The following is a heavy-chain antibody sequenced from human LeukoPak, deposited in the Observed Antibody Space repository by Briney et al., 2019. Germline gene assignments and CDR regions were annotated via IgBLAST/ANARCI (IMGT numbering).Heavy chain of an antibody. CDR3: AKYVSAKGPPYALDV. CDR2: ISASGGSA. V-gene: IGHV3-23*01. CDR1: EFTFSSYA. J-gene: IGHJ6*02. Sequence: GGSLRLSCAASEFTFSSYAMQWVRQAPGKGLEWVSGISASGGSAWYADSVKGRFTISRDNSKNTLYLQMNSLRAEDTAVYYCAKYVSAKGPPYALDVWGQGTTVTVSS. D-gene: IGHD2/OR15-2a*01.